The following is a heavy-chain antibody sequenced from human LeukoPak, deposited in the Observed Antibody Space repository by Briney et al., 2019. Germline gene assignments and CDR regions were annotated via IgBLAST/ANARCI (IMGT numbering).Heavy chain of an antibody. Sequence: GGSLRLSCTASGFTFGDYAMSWVRQAPGKGLEWVSYISSSGSTIYYADSVKGRFTISRDNAKNSLSLQMNSLRAEDTAVYYCARVLRGVIDYFDYWGQGTLVTVSS. CDR2: ISSSGSTI. D-gene: IGHD3-10*01. J-gene: IGHJ4*02. V-gene: IGHV3-48*03. CDR3: ARVLRGVIDYFDY. CDR1: GFTFGDYA.